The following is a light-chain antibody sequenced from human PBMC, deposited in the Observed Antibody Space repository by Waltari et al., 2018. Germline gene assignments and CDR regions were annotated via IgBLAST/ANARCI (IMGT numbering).Light chain of an antibody. V-gene: IGKV3-15*01. CDR3: LQYNDWPPWT. Sequence: EIVMTQSPATLSVSPGERATLSCRASQSVSSNLAWYQQKPGQAPRLLIVGASTRATDIPARFSGSGSGTEFTLTISSLQSEDFAVYYCLQYNDWPPWTFGQGTKVEIK. J-gene: IGKJ1*01. CDR1: QSVSSN. CDR2: GAS.